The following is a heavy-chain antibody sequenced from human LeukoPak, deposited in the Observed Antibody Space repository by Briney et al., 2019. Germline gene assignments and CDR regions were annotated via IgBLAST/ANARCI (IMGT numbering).Heavy chain of an antibody. Sequence: GESLKIFCQTSGFTFTDYWIGWVRQMPGKGLEWMGIIYPGDSDTKYSPSFRGQVTMSADKSTNTAYLQWGSLKASDTAMYFCARGYASMATGFTYWGQGTLVTVSS. V-gene: IGHV5-51*01. J-gene: IGHJ4*02. D-gene: IGHD6-6*01. CDR2: IYPGDSDT. CDR3: ARGYASMATGFTY. CDR1: GFTFTDYW.